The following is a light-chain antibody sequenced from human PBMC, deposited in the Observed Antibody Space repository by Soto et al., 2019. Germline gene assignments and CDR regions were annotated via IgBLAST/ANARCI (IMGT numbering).Light chain of an antibody. V-gene: IGKV3-20*01. CDR2: AAS. CDR3: QQYGSSLRT. Sequence: EIVLTQSPGTLSLSPGERATLSCRASQSVSSSYLAWYQHKPGQAPRLLIYAASSRATGIPDRFSGSLSGTDFTLTISRLEPEDFAVYYCQQYGSSLRTFGQGTKVEIK. J-gene: IGKJ1*01. CDR1: QSVSSSY.